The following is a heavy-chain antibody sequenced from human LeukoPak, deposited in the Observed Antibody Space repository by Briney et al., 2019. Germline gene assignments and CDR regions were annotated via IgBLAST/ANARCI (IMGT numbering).Heavy chain of an antibody. V-gene: IGHV4-39*07. Sequence: SETLSLTCTVSGGSISSYYWSWVRQPPGKGLEGVGGIYYSGSTYYNPSLKSRVTISVDTCKNQFSLRLSSVTAADTAVYYCARESGPPYSSGWYSNSGYFDYWGQGTLVTVSS. D-gene: IGHD6-19*01. CDR2: IYYSGST. CDR1: GGSISSYY. J-gene: IGHJ4*02. CDR3: ARESGPPYSSGWYSNSGYFDY.